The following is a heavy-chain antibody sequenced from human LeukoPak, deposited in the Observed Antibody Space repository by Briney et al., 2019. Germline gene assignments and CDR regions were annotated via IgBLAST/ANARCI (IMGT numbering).Heavy chain of an antibody. CDR3: ATHRVGATTHWFDP. CDR2: ISSSGSTI. J-gene: IGHJ5*02. CDR1: GFTFSSYE. D-gene: IGHD1-26*01. V-gene: IGHV3-48*03. Sequence: PGESLRLSCAASGFTFSSYEMNWVRQAPGKGLEWVSYISSSGSTIYYADSVKGRFTISRDNAKNSLYLQMNSLRAEDTAVYYCATHRVGATTHWFDPWGQGTLFTVSS.